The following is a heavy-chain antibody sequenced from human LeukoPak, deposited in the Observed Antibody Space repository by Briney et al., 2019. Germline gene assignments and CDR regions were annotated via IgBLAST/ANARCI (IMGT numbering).Heavy chain of an antibody. V-gene: IGHV4-38-2*02. Sequence: SETLSLTCTVSGYSISSGYYWGWIRQPPGKGLEWIGSIYHSRSTYYNPSLKSRVTISVDTSKNQFSLKLSSVTAADTAVYYCARDPGLYCSGGSCYSAFHDALDIWGQGTMVTVSS. CDR2: IYHSRST. CDR1: GYSISSGYY. D-gene: IGHD2-15*01. CDR3: ARDPGLYCSGGSCYSAFHDALDI. J-gene: IGHJ3*02.